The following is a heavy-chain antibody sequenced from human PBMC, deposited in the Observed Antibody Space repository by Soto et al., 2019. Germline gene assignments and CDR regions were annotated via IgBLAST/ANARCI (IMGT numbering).Heavy chain of an antibody. V-gene: IGHV1-18*01. CDR1: GYTLTSYG. CDR2: ISAYNGNT. D-gene: IGHD6-19*01. CDR3: ARDRLYSSGWKGDYYYGMDV. Sequence: ASVKVSCKASGYTLTSYGISWVRQAPGQGLEWMGWISAYNGNTNYAQKLQGRVTMTTDTSTSTAYMELRSLRSDDTAVYYCARDRLYSSGWKGDYYYGMDVWGQGTTVTVSS. J-gene: IGHJ6*02.